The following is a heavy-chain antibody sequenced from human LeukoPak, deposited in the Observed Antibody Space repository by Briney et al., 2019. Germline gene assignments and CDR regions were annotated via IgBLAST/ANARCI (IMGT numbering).Heavy chain of an antibody. CDR3: APIPGRIGR. J-gene: IGHJ4*02. D-gene: IGHD3-10*01. V-gene: IGHV3-43*02. CDR2: ISGDGGST. Sequence: GGSLRLSCAASGFTFDDYAMHWVRQAPGKGLEWVSLISGDGGSTYYADSVKGRFTISRDNSKNSLYLQMNSLRTEDTALYYCAPIPGRIGRWGQGTLVTVSS. CDR1: GFTFDDYA.